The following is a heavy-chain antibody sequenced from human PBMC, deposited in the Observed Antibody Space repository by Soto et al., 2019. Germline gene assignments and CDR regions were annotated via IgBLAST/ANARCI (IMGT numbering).Heavy chain of an antibody. D-gene: IGHD1-26*01. J-gene: IGHJ4*01. Sequence: EVQLLESGGDLVQPGGSLRLSCAASGFTFSSYAMSWVRQAPGKGLEWVSAISSNGDTTFYADSVKGRFTISRDNSKNTVCLQMISLRAEDTAVYYCANSFSSYSDAWYSHFDHWGHGTLVTVSS. V-gene: IGHV3-23*01. CDR1: GFTFSSYA. CDR2: ISSNGDTT. CDR3: ANSFSSYSDAWYSHFDH.